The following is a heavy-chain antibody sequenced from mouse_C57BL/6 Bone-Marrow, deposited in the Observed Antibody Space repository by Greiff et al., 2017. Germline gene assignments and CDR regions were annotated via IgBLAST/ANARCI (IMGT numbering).Heavy chain of an antibody. CDR1: GFTFSSYT. V-gene: IGHV5-9*01. J-gene: IGHJ3*01. CDR3: ARRQYDGVLFAY. Sequence: DVKLVESGGGLVKPGGSLKLSCAASGFTFSSYTMSWVRQTPEKRLEWVATISGGGGNTYYPDSVKGRFTISRDNANNTLYLQMSSLRSEDTALYYCARRQYDGVLFAYWGQGTLVTVSA. D-gene: IGHD1-1*01. CDR2: ISGGGGNT.